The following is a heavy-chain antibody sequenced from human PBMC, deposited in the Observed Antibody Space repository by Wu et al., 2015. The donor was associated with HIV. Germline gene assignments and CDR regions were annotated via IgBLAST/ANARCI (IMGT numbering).Heavy chain of an antibody. D-gene: IGHD3-22*01. Sequence: QAKLVQSGGEVKKPGASVKVSCKASGYTFMSYGISWVRQAPGQGLDWMGWISAYNGNTNYAQKFQGRVTMTTDTSTSTAYMELRSLRSDDTAVYYCARDLAFLYYDSSGYSKFDHWGQGTLVTVSS. V-gene: IGHV1-18*01. CDR2: ISAYNGNT. CDR1: GYTFMSYG. J-gene: IGHJ4*02. CDR3: ARDLAFLYYDSSGYSKFDH.